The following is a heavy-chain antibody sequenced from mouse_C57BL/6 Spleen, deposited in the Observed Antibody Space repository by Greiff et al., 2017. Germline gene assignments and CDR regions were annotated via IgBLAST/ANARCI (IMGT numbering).Heavy chain of an antibody. D-gene: IGHD3-2*02. Sequence: QVQLKQPGAELVKPGASVKLSCKASGYTFTSYWMQWVKQRPGQGLEWIGEIDPSDSYTNYNQKFKGKATLTVDTSSITAYMQLSSLTSEDSAVYSWARPTAQATFFDYWGQGTTLTVSS. CDR2: IDPSDSYT. V-gene: IGHV1-50*01. CDR3: ARPTAQATFFDY. CDR1: GYTFTSYW. J-gene: IGHJ2*01.